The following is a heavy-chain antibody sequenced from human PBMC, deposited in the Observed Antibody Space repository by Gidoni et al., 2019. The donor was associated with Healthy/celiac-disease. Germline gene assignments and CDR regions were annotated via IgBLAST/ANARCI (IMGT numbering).Heavy chain of an antibody. CDR3: ARDESLGATTTLDY. CDR2: IWYDGSNK. CDR1: GFTFSSYG. V-gene: IGHV3-33*01. J-gene: IGHJ4*02. D-gene: IGHD1-26*01. Sequence: QVQLVESGGGVVQPGRSLRLSCAASGFTFSSYGMHWVRQAPGKGLEWVAVIWYDGSNKYYADSVKGRFTISRDNSKNTLYLQMNSLRAEDTAVYYCARDESLGATTTLDYWGQGTLVTVSS.